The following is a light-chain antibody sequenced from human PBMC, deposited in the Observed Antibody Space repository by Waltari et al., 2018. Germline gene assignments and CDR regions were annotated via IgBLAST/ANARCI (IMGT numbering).Light chain of an antibody. J-gene: IGKJ4*01. CDR3: HQYENLPPT. CDR2: DAS. CDR1: QDISNY. V-gene: IGKV1-33*01. Sequence: DIQMTQSPSSLSASVGDRVTITCQASQDISNYLNWYQQKPGKAPKLLIYDASNLETGVPSRFSGSGSGTDFSFTISSMQPEDIATCYCHQYENLPPTFGGGTKVEIK.